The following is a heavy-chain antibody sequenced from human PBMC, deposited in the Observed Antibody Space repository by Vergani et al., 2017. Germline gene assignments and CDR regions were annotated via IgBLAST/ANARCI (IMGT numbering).Heavy chain of an antibody. CDR3: ARADILVVAAAGAFDI. Sequence: QVQLQESGPGLVKPSETLSLTCTVSGGSISSYYWSWIRQPPGKGLEWIGYIYYSGSTNYNPSLKSRVTISVDTSKNQFSLKLSSVTAADAAVYYCARADILVVAAAGAFDIWGQGTMVTVSS. CDR2: IYYSGST. CDR1: GGSISSYY. V-gene: IGHV4-59*08. J-gene: IGHJ3*02. D-gene: IGHD2-2*01.